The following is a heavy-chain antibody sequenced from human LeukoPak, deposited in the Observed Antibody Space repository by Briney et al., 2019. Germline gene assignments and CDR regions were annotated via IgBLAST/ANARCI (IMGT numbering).Heavy chain of an antibody. CDR2: INHSGST. V-gene: IGHV4-34*01. D-gene: IGHD3-9*01. CDR3: ARRHRELRYFDWLLYEPYYFDY. CDR1: GGSFSGYY. Sequence: SETLSLTCAVYGGSFSGYYWSWIRQPPGKGLEWIREINHSGSTNYDPSLKSRVTISVDTSKNQFSLKLSSVTAADTAVYYCARRHRELRYFDWLLYEPYYFDYWGQGTLVTVSS. J-gene: IGHJ4*02.